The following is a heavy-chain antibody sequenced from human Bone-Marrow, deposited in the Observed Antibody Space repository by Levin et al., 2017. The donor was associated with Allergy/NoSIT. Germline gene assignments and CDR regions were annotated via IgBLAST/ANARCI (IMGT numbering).Heavy chain of an antibody. CDR2: IKQDGSEK. V-gene: IGHV3-7*01. D-gene: IGHD6-19*01. Sequence: GESLKISCAASGFTFSSYWMSWVRQAPGKGLEWVANIKQDGSEKYYVDSVKGRFTISRDNAKNSLYLQMNSLRAEDTAVYSCARDGNSSGWYYFDYWGQGTMVAVSA. CDR3: ARDGNSSGWYYFDY. CDR1: GFTFSSYW. J-gene: IGHJ4*01.